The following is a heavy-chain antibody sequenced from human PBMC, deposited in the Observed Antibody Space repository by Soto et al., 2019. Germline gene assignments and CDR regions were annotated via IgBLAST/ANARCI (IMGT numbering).Heavy chain of an antibody. Sequence: QVQLVQSGAEEKRPGASVKVSCKASGYTFTNYEMHWVRQAPGQRLEWMGWINAGNGNTKSSQKFQGGVTITREPSASTAYRELSSLRCEDTAVYDCARCITLVRGVRSYGMDVWGQGTTVTVSS. CDR3: ARCITLVRGVRSYGMDV. CDR1: GYTFTNYE. CDR2: INAGNGNT. D-gene: IGHD3-10*01. J-gene: IGHJ6*02. V-gene: IGHV1-3*05.